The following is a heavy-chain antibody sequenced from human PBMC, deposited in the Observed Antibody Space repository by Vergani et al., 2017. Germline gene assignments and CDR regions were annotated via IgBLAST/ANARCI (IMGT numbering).Heavy chain of an antibody. V-gene: IGHV3-66*04. CDR1: GFTFSNAW. CDR3: ARQGVAMAPLDY. Sequence: EVQLVESGGGLVKPGGSLRLSCAASGFTFSNAWMSWVRQAPGKGLEWVSVIYSGGSTYYADSVKGRFTISRDNSKNTLYLQMNSLRAEDTAVYYCARQGVAMAPLDYWGQGTLVTVSS. CDR2: IYSGGST. D-gene: IGHD5-18*01. J-gene: IGHJ4*02.